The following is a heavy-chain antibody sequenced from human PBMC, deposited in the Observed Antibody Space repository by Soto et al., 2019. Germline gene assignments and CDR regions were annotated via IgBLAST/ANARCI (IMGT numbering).Heavy chain of an antibody. CDR3: AKSPFIVVVVAATYYFDY. V-gene: IGHV3-23*01. D-gene: IGHD2-15*01. Sequence: GGSLRLSCAASGFTFSSYAMSWVRQAPGKGLEWVSAISGSGGSTYYADSVKGRFTISRDNSKNTLYLQMNSLRAEDTAVYYCAKSPFIVVVVAATYYFDYWGQGTLVTV. CDR1: GFTFSSYA. J-gene: IGHJ4*02. CDR2: ISGSGGST.